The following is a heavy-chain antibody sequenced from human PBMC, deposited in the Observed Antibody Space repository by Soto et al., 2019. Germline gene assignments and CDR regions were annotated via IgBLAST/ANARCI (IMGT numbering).Heavy chain of an antibody. Sequence: QVQLVQSGAEVKKPGSSVKVSCKASGGTFSSYAISWVRQAPGQGLEWMGGIIPIFGTANYAQKFQGRVTITADESTSTAYMELSSLRSEDTAVYYCARSPPGLRKAAETRGIYYFDYWGQGTLVTVSS. CDR1: GGTFSSYA. V-gene: IGHV1-69*01. CDR3: ARSPPGLRKAAETRGIYYFDY. D-gene: IGHD2-8*02. J-gene: IGHJ4*02. CDR2: IIPIFGTA.